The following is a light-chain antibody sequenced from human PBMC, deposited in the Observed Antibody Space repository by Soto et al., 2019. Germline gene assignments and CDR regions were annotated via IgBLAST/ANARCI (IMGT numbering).Light chain of an antibody. CDR3: QQYDSYWT. CDR1: QSISSS. J-gene: IGKJ1*01. CDR2: KAS. Sequence: DIQMTQSPSTLSASVGDRVTITCRASQSISSSLAWYQQKPGKAPNLLIYKASSLESGVPSKFSGSGSGTEFTLTISSLQPDDCATYYCQQYDSYWTFGQGTKVEIK. V-gene: IGKV1-5*03.